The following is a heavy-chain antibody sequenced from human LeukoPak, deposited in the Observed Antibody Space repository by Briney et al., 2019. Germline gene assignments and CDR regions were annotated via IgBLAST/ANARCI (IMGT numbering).Heavy chain of an antibody. CDR2: INHSGST. D-gene: IGHD6-13*01. Sequence: SETLSLTCAVYGGSFSGYYWSWIRQPPGKGLEWIGEINHSGSTNYNPSLKSRVTISVDTSKNQFSLKLSSVTAADPAVYYCAGGQKVYCSRLGGPDYWGQGTLVTVSS. CDR1: GGSFSGYY. V-gene: IGHV4-34*01. CDR3: AGGQKVYCSRLGGPDY. J-gene: IGHJ4*02.